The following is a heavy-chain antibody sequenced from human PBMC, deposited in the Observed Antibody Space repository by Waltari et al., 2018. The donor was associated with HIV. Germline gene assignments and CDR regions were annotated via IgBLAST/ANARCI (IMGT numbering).Heavy chain of an antibody. D-gene: IGHD6-19*01. Sequence: QVQLRESGPGLVEPSQTLSLVCHVTNGSISSGSYYWSWIRQTAGKGLEWIGRVYSSGSPAYNPSFQSQIGMVVDTSRNLIPLEVFSVTAADTAGYYCARERAFGPEYGSGWSSDWSRGGWFDPWGQGTLVVVSS. J-gene: IGHJ5*02. CDR3: ARERAFGPEYGSGWSSDWSRGGWFDP. CDR2: VYSSGSP. V-gene: IGHV4-61*02. CDR1: NGSISSGSYY.